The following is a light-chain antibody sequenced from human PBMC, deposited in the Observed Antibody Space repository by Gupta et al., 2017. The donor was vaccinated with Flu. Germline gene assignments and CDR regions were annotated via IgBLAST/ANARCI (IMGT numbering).Light chain of an antibody. CDR1: QSVSSD. CDR3: QQRSSWPLT. V-gene: IGKV3-11*01. J-gene: IGKJ4*01. Sequence: EIVLTQSPATLSLPPGERTTLYCRASQSVSSDLAWYQQKPGEAPRLLIYDASNRATGIPARFSGSGSGTDFTLTISSLEPEDFAVYYCQQRSSWPLTFGGGTKVEIK. CDR2: DAS.